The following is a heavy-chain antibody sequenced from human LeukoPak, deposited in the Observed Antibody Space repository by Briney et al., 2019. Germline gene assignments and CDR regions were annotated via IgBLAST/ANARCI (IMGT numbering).Heavy chain of an antibody. J-gene: IGHJ4*02. CDR1: GGTFSSYT. D-gene: IGHD6-13*01. CDR3: ASGTTVSSSAAASFDY. Sequence: SVKVSCKASGGTFSSYTISWVRQAPGQGLEWMGRIIPILDIANYAQKFQGRVTITADKSTSTAYMELSSLRSEDTAVYYCASGTTVSSSAAASFDYWGQGTLVTVSS. V-gene: IGHV1-69*02. CDR2: IIPILDIA.